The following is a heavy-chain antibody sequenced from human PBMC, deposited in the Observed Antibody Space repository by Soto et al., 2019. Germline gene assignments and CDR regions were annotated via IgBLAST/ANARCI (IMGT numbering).Heavy chain of an antibody. D-gene: IGHD6-19*01. Sequence: PSETLSLTCTVSGGSISSYYWSWIRQPPGKGLEWIGNLYYSGSTNYNPSLKSRVTISVDTSKNQFSLKLSSVTAADTAVYYCARGPRSGWTDYYYYYGMDVWGQGTTVTVSS. CDR1: GGSISSYY. V-gene: IGHV4-59*01. CDR3: ARGPRSGWTDYYYYYGMDV. J-gene: IGHJ6*02. CDR2: LYYSGST.